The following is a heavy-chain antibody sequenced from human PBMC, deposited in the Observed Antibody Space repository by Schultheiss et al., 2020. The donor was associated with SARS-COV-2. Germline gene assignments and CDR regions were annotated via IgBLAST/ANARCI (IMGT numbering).Heavy chain of an antibody. CDR2: ISGSGGST. V-gene: IGHV3-23*01. D-gene: IGHD2-15*01. J-gene: IGHJ4*02. CDR1: GFTFSSYA. Sequence: GESLKISCAASGFTFSSYAMSWVRQAPGKGLEWVSAISGSGGSTYYADSVKGRFTISRDNSKNTLYLQMNSLRAEDTAVYYCAKDAPDIVVVVAATGGVFDYWGQGTLVTVSS. CDR3: AKDAPDIVVVVAATGGVFDY.